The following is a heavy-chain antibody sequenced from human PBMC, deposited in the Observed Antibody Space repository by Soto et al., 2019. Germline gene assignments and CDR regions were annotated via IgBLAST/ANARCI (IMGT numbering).Heavy chain of an antibody. CDR2: ISGSGGST. D-gene: IGHD6-19*01. V-gene: IGHV3-23*01. Sequence: PGGSLRLSCAAPGFTFSSYAMSWVRQAPGKGLEWVSAISGSGGSTYYADSVKGRFTISRDNSKNTQYLQMNSLRAEDTAVYYCAKDFIRGRGWPFDYWGQGTLVTVSS. CDR3: AKDFIRGRGWPFDY. J-gene: IGHJ4*02. CDR1: GFTFSSYA.